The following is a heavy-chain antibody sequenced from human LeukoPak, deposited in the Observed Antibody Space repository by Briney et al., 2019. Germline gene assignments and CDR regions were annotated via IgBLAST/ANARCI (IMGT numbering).Heavy chain of an antibody. V-gene: IGHV3-64*01. CDR3: ARGRRWLAPFDY. Sequence: GGSLRLSCAASGFTFSSYAMHWVRQAPGKGLEYVSAISSNGGSTYYANSVKGRFTISRDNSKNTLYLQMGSLRAEDMAVYYCARGRRWLAPFDYWGQGTLVTVSS. CDR2: ISSNGGST. J-gene: IGHJ4*02. CDR1: GFTFSSYA. D-gene: IGHD6-19*01.